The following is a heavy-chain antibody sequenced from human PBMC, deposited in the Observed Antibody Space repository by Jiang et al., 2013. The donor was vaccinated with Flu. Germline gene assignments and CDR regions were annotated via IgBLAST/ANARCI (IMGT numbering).Heavy chain of an antibody. D-gene: IGHD3-16*01. CDR2: INHSGST. CDR1: GGSFSGYY. CDR3: ARGGGGYGFYFDY. V-gene: IGHV4-34*01. J-gene: IGHJ4*02. Sequence: LLKPSETLSLTCDVYGGSFSGYYWSWIRQPPGKGLEWIGEINHSGSTKYNPSLKSRVTISVDTSKNQFSLKLSSVTAADTAVYYCARGGGGYGFYFDYWAQGTLVTVSS.